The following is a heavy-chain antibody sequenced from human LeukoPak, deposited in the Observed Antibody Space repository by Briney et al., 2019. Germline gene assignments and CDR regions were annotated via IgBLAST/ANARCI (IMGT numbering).Heavy chain of an antibody. CDR3: ARVPRFFHYYDSSGYARGGFDY. V-gene: IGHV3-30*04. J-gene: IGHJ4*02. D-gene: IGHD3-22*01. CDR1: GFTFSSYA. Sequence: GGSLRLSCAASGFTFSSYAMHWVRQAPGKGLEWVAVISYDGSNKYYADSVKGRFTISRDNSKNTLYLQMNSLRAEDTAVYYCARVPRFFHYYDSSGYARGGFDYWGQGTLVTVSS. CDR2: ISYDGSNK.